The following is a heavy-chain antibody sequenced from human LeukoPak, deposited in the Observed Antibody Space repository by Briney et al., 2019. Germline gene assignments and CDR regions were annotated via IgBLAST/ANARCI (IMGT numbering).Heavy chain of an antibody. CDR1: GGSISSSNW. Sequence: PSGTLSLTCAVSGGSISSSNWWSWVRQPPGKGLEWIGEIYHSGSTNYNPSLKSRVTISVDKSKNQFSLKLSSVTAADTAMYYCASWYSSSFTFDYWGQGTLVTVSS. CDR3: ASWYSSSFTFDY. J-gene: IGHJ4*02. CDR2: IYHSGST. V-gene: IGHV4-4*02. D-gene: IGHD6-13*01.